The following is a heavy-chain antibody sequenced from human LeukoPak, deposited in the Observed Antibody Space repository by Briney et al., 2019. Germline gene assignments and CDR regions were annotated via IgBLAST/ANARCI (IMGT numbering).Heavy chain of an antibody. CDR2: IDPSDSET. CDR3: ARQTAMGRSGDY. J-gene: IGHJ4*02. V-gene: IGHV5-51*01. Sequence: GESLKISCKASGYSFTSYWIGWVCQMPGKGLEWMGIIDPSDSETRYTPSFQGRVTISVDKSLTTADLQWNSLKASDTAMYYCARQTAMGRSGDYWGQGTLVTVSS. CDR1: GYSFTSYW. D-gene: IGHD5-18*01.